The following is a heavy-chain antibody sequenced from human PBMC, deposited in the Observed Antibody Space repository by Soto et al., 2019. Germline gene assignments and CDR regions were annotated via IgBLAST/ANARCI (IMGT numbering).Heavy chain of an antibody. V-gene: IGHV1-8*01. Sequence: ASVKVSCKASGYTFTSYDINWVRQATGYGLEWMGWMNPNSGNTGYAQKFQGRVTMTRNTSISTAYMELSSLRSEDTAVYYCARSYGSGTYYPFDYWGQGTLVTVSS. CDR1: GYTFTSYD. D-gene: IGHD3-10*01. J-gene: IGHJ4*02. CDR2: MNPNSGNT. CDR3: ARSYGSGTYYPFDY.